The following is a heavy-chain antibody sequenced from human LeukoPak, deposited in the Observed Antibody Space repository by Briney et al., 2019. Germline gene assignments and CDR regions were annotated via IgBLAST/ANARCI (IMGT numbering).Heavy chain of an antibody. CDR3: ARDQVGIFDY. CDR1: GDSVSSNSVA. V-gene: IGHV6-1*01. D-gene: IGHD2-21*01. J-gene: IGHJ4*02. Sequence: SQSLSLTCAISGDSVSSNSVAWIWITQSPSRGLEWLGRTYYRSKWYNDYAVSVKSLITINPDTYKNQFSLQLNSVTPEDAAVYCCARDQVGIFDYWGQGTLVTVSS. CDR2: TYYRSKWYN.